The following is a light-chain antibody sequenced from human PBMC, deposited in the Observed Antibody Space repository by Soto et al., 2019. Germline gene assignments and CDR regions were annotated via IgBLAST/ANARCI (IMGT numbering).Light chain of an antibody. CDR3: AAWDDSLSVYYV. J-gene: IGLJ1*01. Sequence: QSVLTQPPSASGTPGQRVTISCSGSSSNIGNNYVYWYQQVPGTAPKLLIYADNQRPSGVPDRFSGSKSGTSASLAIGGLRSEDEADYYCAAWDDSLSVYYVFGTGTKVTLL. CDR2: ADN. CDR1: SSNIGNNY. V-gene: IGLV1-47*01.